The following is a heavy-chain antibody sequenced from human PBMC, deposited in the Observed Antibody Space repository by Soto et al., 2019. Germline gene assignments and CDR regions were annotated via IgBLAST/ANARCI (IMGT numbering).Heavy chain of an antibody. CDR2: IGGGGGSST. CDR1: GFIFKNYA. V-gene: IGHV3-23*01. J-gene: IGHJ4*02. CDR3: ANRLY. Sequence: PGGSLRLSCAASGFIFKNYAMNWIRQAPGKGLEWVSSIGGGGGSSTFYAEFVKGRFTISRDDSKNTLYLQMTGLRAEDTDVYYCANRLYWGQGTPVTVSS.